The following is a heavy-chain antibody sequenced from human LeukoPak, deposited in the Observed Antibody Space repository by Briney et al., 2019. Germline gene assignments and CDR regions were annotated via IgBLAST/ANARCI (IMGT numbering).Heavy chain of an antibody. J-gene: IGHJ4*02. CDR3: ARMGGNSYGYFDY. V-gene: IGHV3-7*01. Sequence: GGSLRLSCAASGFTFSSNWMSWVRQAPGKGLEWVANIKRDGSEKYYVDSVKSPFPVSIDNAKNSLYLHMNSLRAEDTALYYCARMGGNSYGYFDYWGQGTLVTVSS. D-gene: IGHD5-18*01. CDR2: IKRDGSEK. CDR1: GFTFSSNW.